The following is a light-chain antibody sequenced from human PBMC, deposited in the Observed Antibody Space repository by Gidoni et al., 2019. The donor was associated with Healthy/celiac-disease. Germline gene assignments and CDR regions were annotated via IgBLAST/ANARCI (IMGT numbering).Light chain of an antibody. CDR2: GAS. CDR1: QSVSSSY. Sequence: EIVLTPSPGTLSLSPGERATLSCRASQSVSSSYLAWYQQKHGQAPRLLIYGASSRATGIPDRFSGSGYGTDFTLTISRLEPEEFAVYYGEQYGSSPRTFGQGTKVEIK. CDR3: EQYGSSPRT. J-gene: IGKJ1*01. V-gene: IGKV3-20*01.